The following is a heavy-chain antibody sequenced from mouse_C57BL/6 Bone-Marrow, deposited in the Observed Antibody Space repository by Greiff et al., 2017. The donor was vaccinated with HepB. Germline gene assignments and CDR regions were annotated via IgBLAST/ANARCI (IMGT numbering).Heavy chain of an antibody. V-gene: IGHV5-4*01. CDR1: GFTFSSYA. J-gene: IGHJ4*01. CDR2: ISDGGSYT. D-gene: IGHD3-2*02. CDR3: ARGWSGDYYAMDY. Sequence: EVQVVESGGGLVKPGGSLKLSCAASGFTFSSYAMSWVRQTPEKRLEWVATISDGGSYTYYPDNVKGRFTISRDNAKNNLYLQMSHLKSEDTAMYYCARGWSGDYYAMDYWGQGTSVTVSS.